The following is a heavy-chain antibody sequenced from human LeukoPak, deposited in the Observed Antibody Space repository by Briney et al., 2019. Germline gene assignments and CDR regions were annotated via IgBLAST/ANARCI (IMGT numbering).Heavy chain of an antibody. CDR2: IYTSGST. CDR1: GGSISSGGYS. V-gene: IGHV4-61*02. CDR3: ARNGYALRDAFDI. D-gene: IGHD1-1*01. J-gene: IGHJ3*02. Sequence: PSETLSLTCAVSGGSISSGGYSWSWIRQPAGKGLEWIGRIYTSGSTNYNPSLKSRVTMSVDTSKNQFSLKLSSVTAADTAVYYCARNGYALRDAFDIWGQGAMVTVSS.